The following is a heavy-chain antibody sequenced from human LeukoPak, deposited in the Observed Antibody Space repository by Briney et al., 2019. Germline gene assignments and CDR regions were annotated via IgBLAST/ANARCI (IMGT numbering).Heavy chain of an antibody. CDR1: GFTFSSYS. V-gene: IGHV3-21*01. J-gene: IGHJ4*02. Sequence: GGSLRLSCAASGFTFSSYSMNWVRQAPGKGLEWVSSISSSSSYIYYADSVKGRFTISRDNAKNSLYLQMNSLRAEDTAVYYCARDPDDFWSGYFTFDCWGQGTLVTVSS. D-gene: IGHD3-3*01. CDR3: ARDPDDFWSGYFTFDC. CDR2: ISSSSSYI.